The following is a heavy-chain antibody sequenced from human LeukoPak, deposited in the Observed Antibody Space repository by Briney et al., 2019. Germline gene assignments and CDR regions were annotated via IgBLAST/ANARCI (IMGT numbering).Heavy chain of an antibody. CDR1: GGSFSGYY. D-gene: IGHD6-13*01. CDR2: INHSGST. Sequence: SETLSLTCAVYGGSFSGYYWSWIRQPPGKGLEWIGEINHSGSTNYNPSLKSRVTISVDTSKNQFSLKLSSVTAADTAVYFCAGQLANLAMDVWGQGTTVTVSS. CDR3: AGQLANLAMDV. J-gene: IGHJ6*02. V-gene: IGHV4-34*01.